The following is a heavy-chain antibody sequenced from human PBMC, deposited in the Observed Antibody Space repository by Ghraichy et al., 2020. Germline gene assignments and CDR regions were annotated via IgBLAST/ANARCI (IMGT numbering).Heavy chain of an antibody. CDR1: GFTFSDYY. D-gene: IGHD3-10*01. Sequence: GGSLRLSCAASGFTFSDYYMSWIRQAPGKGLEWVSYISSSGRTIYYADSMKGRFTISRDNAKNSLYLQMNSLRAEDTAVYYCAGGMLGYYYGSGPADYWGQGTLVTVSS. CDR2: ISSSGRTI. J-gene: IGHJ4*02. CDR3: AGGMLGYYYGSGPADY. V-gene: IGHV3-11*01.